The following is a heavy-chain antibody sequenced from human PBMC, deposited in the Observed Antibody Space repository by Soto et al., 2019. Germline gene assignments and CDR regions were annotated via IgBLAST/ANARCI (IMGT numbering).Heavy chain of an antibody. CDR3: AKGLDYGDYPSFYY. CDR2: IKQDGSEK. D-gene: IGHD4-17*01. V-gene: IGHV3-7*05. CDR1: GFTFSSYW. J-gene: IGHJ4*02. Sequence: GGLRLSCAASGFTFSSYWMSWVRQAPGKGLEWVANIKQDGSEKYYVDSVKGRFTISRDNSKNTLYLQMNSLRAEDTAVYYCAKGLDYGDYPSFYYWGQGTLVPVSS.